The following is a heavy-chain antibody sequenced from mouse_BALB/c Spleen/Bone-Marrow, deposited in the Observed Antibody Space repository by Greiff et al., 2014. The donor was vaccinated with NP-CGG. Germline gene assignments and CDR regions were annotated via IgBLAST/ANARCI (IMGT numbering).Heavy chain of an antibody. CDR1: AVDFRRYW. CDR3: ARLGYYGYFVD. D-gene: IGHD2-3*01. J-gene: IGHJ2*01. V-gene: IGHV4-1*02. CDR2: INQESSTI. Sequence: SAPAVDFRRYWVSWVRQAPGKGLEWIGEINQESSTINYTPSLKDKFIISRDNAKNTLYLQMSKVRSEDTALYYCARLGYYGYFVDWGQGTTLTVSS.